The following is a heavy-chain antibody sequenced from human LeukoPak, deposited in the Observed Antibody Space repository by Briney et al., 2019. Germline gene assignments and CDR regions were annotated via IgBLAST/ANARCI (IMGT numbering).Heavy chain of an antibody. CDR1: GGSISSSSYY. CDR2: IYYSGST. D-gene: IGHD1-26*01. V-gene: IGHV4-39*07. CDR3: ARRENVGAFDI. Sequence: PSETLSLTCTVSGGSISSSSYYWGWIRQPPGKGLEWIGSIYYSGSTYYNPSLKSRVTISVDTSKNQFSLKLSSVTAADTAVYYCARRENVGAFDIWGQGTMVTVSS. J-gene: IGHJ3*02.